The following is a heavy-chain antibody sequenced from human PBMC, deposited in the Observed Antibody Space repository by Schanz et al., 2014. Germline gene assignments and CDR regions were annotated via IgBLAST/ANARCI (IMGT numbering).Heavy chain of an antibody. Sequence: QVLLVQSGAEVKQPGASVKVSCKASGYTFTAYFIHWVRQAPGQGLEWMGRINPNTGGTNFAQKFQGRVTMTRDTTSDTAITKSDILICGLTADDTAACYCAIVQGHGYSGGSWGQGTLLAVSS. J-gene: IGHJ5*02. V-gene: IGHV1-2*06. CDR2: INPNTGGT. CDR3: ACYCAIVQGHGYSGGS. CDR1: GYTFTAYF. D-gene: IGHD5-12*01.